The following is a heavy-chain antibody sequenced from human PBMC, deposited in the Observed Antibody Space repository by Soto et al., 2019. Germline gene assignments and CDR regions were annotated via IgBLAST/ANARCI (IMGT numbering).Heavy chain of an antibody. V-gene: IGHV3-21*01. CDR3: ARLVRSAPLSGYYYMDV. CDR1: GFTFSSYS. D-gene: IGHD3-10*01. J-gene: IGHJ6*03. Sequence: GGSLRLSCAASGFTFSSYSMNWVRQAPGKGLEWVSSISSSSSYIYYADSVKGRFTISRDNAKNSLYLQMNSLRAEDTAVYYCARLVRSAPLSGYYYMDVWGKGTTVTVSS. CDR2: ISSSSSYI.